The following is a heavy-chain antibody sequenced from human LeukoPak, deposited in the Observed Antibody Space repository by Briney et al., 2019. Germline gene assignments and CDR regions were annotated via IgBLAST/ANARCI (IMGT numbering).Heavy chain of an antibody. Sequence: SETLSLTCTVSGGSVGSGSYYWSWIRQSPGKGLEWIGYILYSDITNYNPSLKSRVTMSVDTSKNQFSLRLTSVTAADRAVYYCAAMAVNWFDPWGQGTLVIVSS. CDR1: GGSVGSGSYY. CDR3: AAMAVNWFDP. CDR2: ILYSDIT. V-gene: IGHV4-61*01. D-gene: IGHD5-18*01. J-gene: IGHJ5*02.